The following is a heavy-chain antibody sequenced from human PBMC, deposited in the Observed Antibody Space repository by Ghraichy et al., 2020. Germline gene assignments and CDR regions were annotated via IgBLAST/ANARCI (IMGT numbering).Heavy chain of an antibody. Sequence: GGSLRLSCAASGFAFSSYWMHWVRQAPGKGLVWVSRINSDGSSTSYADSVKGRFTISRDNAKNTLYLQMNSLRAEDTAVYYCARVTGGTTFYFYYGMDVWGQGTTVTVSS. V-gene: IGHV3-74*01. D-gene: IGHD1-7*01. J-gene: IGHJ6*02. CDR3: ARVTGGTTFYFYYGMDV. CDR2: INSDGSST. CDR1: GFAFSSYW.